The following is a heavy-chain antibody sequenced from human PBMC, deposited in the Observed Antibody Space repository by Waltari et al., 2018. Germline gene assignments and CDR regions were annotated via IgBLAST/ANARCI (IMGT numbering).Heavy chain of an antibody. CDR2: FDPEDGET. V-gene: IGHV1-24*01. Sequence: QVQLVQSGAEVKKPGASVKVSCKVSGYTLTELSMHWVRQAPGKGLEWMGGFDPEDGETIYAHKFQGRVTMTEDTSTDTAYMELSSLRSEDTAVYYCATAYCGGDCYSGYYYYYGMDVWGQGTTVTVSS. CDR1: GYTLTELS. J-gene: IGHJ6*02. CDR3: ATAYCGGDCYSGYYYYYGMDV. D-gene: IGHD2-21*02.